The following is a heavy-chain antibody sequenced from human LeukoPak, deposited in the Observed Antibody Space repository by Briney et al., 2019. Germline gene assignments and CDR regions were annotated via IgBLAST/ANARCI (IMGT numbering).Heavy chain of an antibody. V-gene: IGHV3-74*01. CDR1: GLTFSRYW. Sequence: GGSLRLSCAASGLTFSRYWMHWVRQAPGKGLEWGSHINTDGSSTTYADSVKGRFTISRDNAKNTLYLQMNSLRAEDTAVYYCARGFRLAAAGPTRFDPWGQGTLVTVSS. CDR2: INTDGSST. D-gene: IGHD6-13*01. J-gene: IGHJ5*02. CDR3: ARGFRLAAAGPTRFDP.